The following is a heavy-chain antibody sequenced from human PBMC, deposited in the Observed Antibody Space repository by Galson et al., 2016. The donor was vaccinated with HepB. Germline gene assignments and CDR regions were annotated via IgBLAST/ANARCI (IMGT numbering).Heavy chain of an antibody. CDR3: ARGGYYDSSGSLRY. CDR2: INPSGGRT. CDR1: GYTFTRYY. Sequence: SVKVSCRASGYTFTRYYIHWVRQAPGQGLEWMGVINPSGGRTKDAQKFQGRVTMTRDTSTSTVYMELSSLRSEDTAVYFCARGGYYDSSGSLRYWGQGTLVTVSS. D-gene: IGHD3-22*01. J-gene: IGHJ4*02. V-gene: IGHV1-46*01.